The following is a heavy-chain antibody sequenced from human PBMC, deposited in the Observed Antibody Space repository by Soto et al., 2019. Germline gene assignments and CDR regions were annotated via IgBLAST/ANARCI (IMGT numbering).Heavy chain of an antibody. CDR2: INHSGST. CDR1: GGSFSGYY. J-gene: IGHJ4*02. Sequence: PSETLSLTCAVYGGSFSGYYWSWIRQPPGKGLEWIGEINHSGSTNYNPSLKSRVTISVDTSKNQFSLKLSSVTAADTAVYYCARKPTIGYCSGGSCYPRGRYFDYWGQGTLVTVSS. D-gene: IGHD2-15*01. V-gene: IGHV4-34*01. CDR3: ARKPTIGYCSGGSCYPRGRYFDY.